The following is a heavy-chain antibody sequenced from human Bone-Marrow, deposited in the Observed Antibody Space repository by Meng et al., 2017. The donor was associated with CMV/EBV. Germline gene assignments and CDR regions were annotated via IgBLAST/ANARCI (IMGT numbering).Heavy chain of an antibody. CDR3: ARAPETITIFGVVIPRGYGMDV. CDR2: ISSSSSYI. V-gene: IGHV3-21*01. J-gene: IGHJ6*01. D-gene: IGHD3-3*01. CDR1: GFTFSSYS. Sequence: GESLKISCAASGFTFSSYSMNWVRQAPGKGLEWVSSISSSSSYIYYADSVKGRFTISRDNAKTSLYLQMNSLRAEDTAVYYCARAPETITIFGVVIPRGYGMDVWGQGTTVTGSS.